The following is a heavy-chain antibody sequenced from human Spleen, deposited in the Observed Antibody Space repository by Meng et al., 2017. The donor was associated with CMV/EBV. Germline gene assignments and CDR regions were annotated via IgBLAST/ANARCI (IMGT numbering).Heavy chain of an antibody. CDR3: VRDPADFYESNVFLPFDY. Sequence: FNSYAIKWVRQAPGQRPEWMGWIHGDNGKTKYSPKFQGRVTITRDTSASTAYMELSSLRYADTAVYYCVRDPADFYESNVFLPFDYWGQGTLVTVSS. J-gene: IGHJ4*02. D-gene: IGHD3-22*01. V-gene: IGHV1-3*01. CDR1: FNSYA. CDR2: IHGDNGKT.